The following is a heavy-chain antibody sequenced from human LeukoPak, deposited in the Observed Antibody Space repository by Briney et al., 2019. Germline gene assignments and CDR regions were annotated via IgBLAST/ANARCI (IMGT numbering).Heavy chain of an antibody. Sequence: GGSLRLSCAASGFTFSSYAMDWVRQAPGKGLEWVSAISGSGGSTYYADSVKGRFTISRDNSETTLFLQMNSLRAEDTAVYYCAKDLHDYGNYVGWFDSWGQGTLVTVSS. CDR3: AKDLHDYGNYVGWFDS. CDR2: ISGSGGST. V-gene: IGHV3-23*01. D-gene: IGHD4-11*01. J-gene: IGHJ5*01. CDR1: GFTFSSYA.